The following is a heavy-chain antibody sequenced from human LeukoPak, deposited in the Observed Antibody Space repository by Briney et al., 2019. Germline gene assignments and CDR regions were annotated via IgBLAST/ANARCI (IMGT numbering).Heavy chain of an antibody. D-gene: IGHD2-15*01. CDR3: ARVWWGYCSGGSCYYFDY. CDR2: ISSSSSYI. J-gene: IGHJ4*02. V-gene: IGHV3-21*04. CDR1: GFTFSSYS. Sequence: GGSLRLSCAASGFTFSSYSMNWVRQAPGKGLEWVSSISSSSSYIYYADSVEGRFTISRDNAKNSLYLQMNSLRAEDTAVYYCARVWWGYCSGGSCYYFDYWGQGTLVTVSS.